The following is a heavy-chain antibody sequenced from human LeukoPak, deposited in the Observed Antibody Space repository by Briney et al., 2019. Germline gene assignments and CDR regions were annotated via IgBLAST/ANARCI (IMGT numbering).Heavy chain of an antibody. J-gene: IGHJ4*02. CDR2: IYTSGST. V-gene: IGHV4-4*07. CDR3: ARVARGYSFGYLDY. Sequence: SETLSLTCTVSGGSISSYYWSWIRQPAGKGLEWIGRIYTSGSTNYNPSLKSRVTMSVDVSKNQISLKLSSVSAADTAVYYCARVARGYSFGYLDYWGQGTLVTVSS. D-gene: IGHD5-18*01. CDR1: GGSISSYY.